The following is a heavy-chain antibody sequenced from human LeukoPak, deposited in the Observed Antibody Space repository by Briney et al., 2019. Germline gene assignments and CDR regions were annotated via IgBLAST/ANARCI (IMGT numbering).Heavy chain of an antibody. CDR1: GYTFTGYY. Sequence: AASVKVSCKASGYTFTGYYMHWVRQAPGQGLEWMGWINPNSGGTNYAQKFQGRVAMTRDTSISTAYMELSRLRSGDTAVYYCARDFTNRNYYYGMDVWGQGTTVTVSS. V-gene: IGHV1-2*02. D-gene: IGHD3-3*01. CDR2: INPNSGGT. CDR3: ARDFTNRNYYYGMDV. J-gene: IGHJ6*02.